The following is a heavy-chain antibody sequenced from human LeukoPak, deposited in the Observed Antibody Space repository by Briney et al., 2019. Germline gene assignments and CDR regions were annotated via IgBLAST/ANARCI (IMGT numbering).Heavy chain of an antibody. D-gene: IGHD3-22*01. Sequence: PSGTLSLTCTVSGVFISSGDYYWGWIRQPPGKGLEWIGSVYYTGNTYNNPSLKSRVTISVDTSKNQFSLKLTSVTAADTAVYYCVRDCYDSSGYYSDAFDLWGQGTMVAVSS. V-gene: IGHV4-39*02. CDR1: GVFISSGDYY. CDR2: VYYTGNT. CDR3: VRDCYDSSGYYSDAFDL. J-gene: IGHJ3*01.